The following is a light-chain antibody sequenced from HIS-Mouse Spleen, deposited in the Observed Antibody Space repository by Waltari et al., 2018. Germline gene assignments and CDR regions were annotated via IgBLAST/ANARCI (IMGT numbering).Light chain of an antibody. J-gene: IGLJ2*01. CDR1: ALPKKY. CDR2: EDS. V-gene: IGLV3-10*01. Sequence: SYELTQPSSVSVSPGPTSRHTCSGEALPKKYAYWYQQKSGQAPVLVIYEDSKRPSGIPERFSGSSSGTMATLTISGAQVEDEADYYCYSTDSSGNHRVFGGGTKLTVL. CDR3: YSTDSSGNHRV.